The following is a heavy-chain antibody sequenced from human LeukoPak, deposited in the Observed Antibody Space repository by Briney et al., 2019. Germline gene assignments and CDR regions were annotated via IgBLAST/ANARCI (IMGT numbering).Heavy chain of an antibody. J-gene: IGHJ4*02. V-gene: IGHV3-30*02. Sequence: AGGSLRLSCAASGFTFSSYGMHWVRQAPAKGLEWVAFIRYDGSNKYYADSVKGRFTISRDNSKNTLYLQMNSLRAEDTAVYYCAKDQVAIFGVVTNPYFDYWGQGTLVTVSS. D-gene: IGHD3-3*01. CDR1: GFTFSSYG. CDR2: IRYDGSNK. CDR3: AKDQVAIFGVVTNPYFDY.